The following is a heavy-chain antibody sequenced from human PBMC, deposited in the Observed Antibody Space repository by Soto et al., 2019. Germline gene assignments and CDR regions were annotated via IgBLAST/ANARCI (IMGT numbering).Heavy chain of an antibody. CDR1: GFTFSDYY. CDR2: ISSSGSTI. CDR3: ARVVDYDYYYYMDV. J-gene: IGHJ6*03. V-gene: IGHV3-11*01. Sequence: QVQLVESGGGLVKPGGSLRLSCAASGFTFSDYYMSWIRQAPGKGLEWFSYISSSGSTIYYADSVKGRFTISRDNAKNSLYLQMNSLRSEDTAVYYCARVVDYDYYYYMDVWGKGTTVTVSS.